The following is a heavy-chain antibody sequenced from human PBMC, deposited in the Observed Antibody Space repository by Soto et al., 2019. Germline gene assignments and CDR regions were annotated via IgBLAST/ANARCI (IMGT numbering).Heavy chain of an antibody. D-gene: IGHD6-25*01. V-gene: IGHV3-23*01. Sequence: EVQLLESGGGLVQPGGSLRLSCAASGFTFSSYAMSWVRQAPGKGLEWVSAISGSGGSTYYAESVKGRFTISRDNSKHTLYLQMTSLRAVDTAVYYCAKDLSMYSSAPHDYWGQGTLVTVSS. CDR2: ISGSGGST. CDR3: AKDLSMYSSAPHDY. J-gene: IGHJ4*02. CDR1: GFTFSSYA.